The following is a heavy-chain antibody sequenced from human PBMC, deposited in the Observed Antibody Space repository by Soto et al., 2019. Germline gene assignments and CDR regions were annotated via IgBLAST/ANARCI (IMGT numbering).Heavy chain of an antibody. CDR2: IIPIFGTA. CDR3: AIDLYCGARCSYYFDY. D-gene: IGHD2-21*01. CDR1: GGTFSSYA. Sequence: QVQLVQSGAEVKKPGSSVKVSCKASGGTFSSYAISWVRQAPGQGLEWMGGIIPIFGTANYAQKFQGRVTITADESTSTAYMELSSLRSEDTAVYYCAIDLYCGARCSYYFDYWGQGTLVTVSS. J-gene: IGHJ4*02. V-gene: IGHV1-69*01.